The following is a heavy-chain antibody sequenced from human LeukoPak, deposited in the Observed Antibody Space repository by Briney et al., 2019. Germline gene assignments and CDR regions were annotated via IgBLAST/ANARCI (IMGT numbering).Heavy chain of an antibody. CDR2: IYYSGST. J-gene: IGHJ4*02. CDR1: GGSISSSSYY. Sequence: SETLSLTCTVSGGSISSSSYYWGWIRQPPGKGLEWIGSIYYSGSTYYNPSLKSRVTISVDTSKNQFSLKLSSVTAADTAVYYCVRDYYDSSGYCGGDYWGQGTLVTVSS. CDR3: VRDYYDSSGYCGGDY. V-gene: IGHV4-39*02. D-gene: IGHD3-22*01.